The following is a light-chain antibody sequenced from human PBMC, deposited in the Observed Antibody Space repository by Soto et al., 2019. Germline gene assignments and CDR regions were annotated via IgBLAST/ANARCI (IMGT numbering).Light chain of an antibody. J-gene: IGKJ2*01. CDR2: GAS. CDR3: QQYNNWPPYT. CDR1: QSVGTN. V-gene: IGKV3-15*01. Sequence: EIVLTQSPATLSVSPGESATLSCRASQSVGTNLAWYQQKPGQAPRLLIYGASTRASGIPARFSGSGSGTESTLTISSLQSEDFAVFYCQQYNNWPPYTFGQGTKLEIK.